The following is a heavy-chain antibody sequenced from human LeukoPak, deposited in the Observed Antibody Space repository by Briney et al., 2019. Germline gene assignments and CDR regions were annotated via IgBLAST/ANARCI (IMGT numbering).Heavy chain of an antibody. V-gene: IGHV1-18*01. CDR2: ISAYNGNT. J-gene: IGHJ3*02. CDR3: ARDKDYYDSSATKRSAFDI. CDR1: GYTFTSYG. D-gene: IGHD3-22*01. Sequence: RASVKVCCKASGYTFTSYGISWVRQAPGQGLEWMGRISAYNGNTNYAQKLQGRVTMTTGTSTSTAYMELRSLRSDDTAVYYCARDKDYYDSSATKRSAFDIWGQGTMVTVSS.